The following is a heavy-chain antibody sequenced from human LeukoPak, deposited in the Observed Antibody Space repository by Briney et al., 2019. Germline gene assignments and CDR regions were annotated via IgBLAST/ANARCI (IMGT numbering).Heavy chain of an antibody. D-gene: IGHD2-8*01. CDR1: GYMFTTYA. CDR3: ARDQWVLDYYCGMDV. V-gene: IGHV1-3*01. J-gene: IGHJ6*04. CDR2: INAGNGNT. Sequence: VASVKVSCKASGYMFTTYAMHWVRQAPGQRLEWMGWINAGNGNTKYSQKFQGRVTITWDTSASTAYMELSSLRSEDAAVYYCARDQWVLDYYCGMDVWGKGTTVAVSS.